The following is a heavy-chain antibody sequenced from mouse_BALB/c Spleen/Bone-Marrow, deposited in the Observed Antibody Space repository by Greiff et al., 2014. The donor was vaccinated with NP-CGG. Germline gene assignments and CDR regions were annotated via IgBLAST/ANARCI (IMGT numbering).Heavy chain of an antibody. Sequence: DVMLVESGGGLVQPGGSLRLSCATSGFTFTDYYMNWVRQPPGKALEWLGFIRNKANGYTTEYSASVKGRFTISRDNSQSILYLQMNTLRAEDSATYYCARDSRSTVSHFDYWGQGTTLTVS. CDR3: ARDSRSTVSHFDY. CDR2: IRNKANGYTT. CDR1: GFTFTDYY. D-gene: IGHD1-1*01. J-gene: IGHJ2*01. V-gene: IGHV7-3*02.